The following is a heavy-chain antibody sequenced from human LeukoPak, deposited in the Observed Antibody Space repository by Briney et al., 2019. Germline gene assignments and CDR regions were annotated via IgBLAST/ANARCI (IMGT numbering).Heavy chain of an antibody. CDR3: AKDRSAYSSSWYPFDY. Sequence: GGSLRLSCAAPGFTFSSYAMSWVRQAPGKGLEWVSAISGSGGSTYYADSVKGRFTISRDNSKNTLYLQMNSLRAEDTAVYYCAKDRSAYSSSWYPFDYWGQGTLVTVSP. V-gene: IGHV3-23*01. J-gene: IGHJ4*02. D-gene: IGHD6-13*01. CDR2: ISGSGGST. CDR1: GFTFSSYA.